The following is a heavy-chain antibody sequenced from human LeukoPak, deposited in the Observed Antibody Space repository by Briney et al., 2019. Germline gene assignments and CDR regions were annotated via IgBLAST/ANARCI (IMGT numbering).Heavy chain of an antibody. J-gene: IGHJ6*02. CDR3: ARALLRFLEWLPSYYYYGMDV. D-gene: IGHD3-3*01. CDR1: GYTFTGYY. V-gene: IGHV1-2*04. Sequence: ASVNVSCKASGYTFTGYYMHWVRQAPGQGLEWMGWINPNSGGTNYAQKFQGWVTMTRDTSISTAYMELSRLRSDDTAVYYCARALLRFLEWLPSYYYYGMDVWGQGTTVTVSS. CDR2: INPNSGGT.